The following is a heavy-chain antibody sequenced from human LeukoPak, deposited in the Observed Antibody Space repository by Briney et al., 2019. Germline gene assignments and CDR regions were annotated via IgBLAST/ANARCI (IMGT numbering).Heavy chain of an antibody. D-gene: IGHD1-1*01. CDR2: IYTSGST. CDR1: GDSISSCY. V-gene: IGHV4-4*07. CDR3: ARGSNWNDGRDAFDI. J-gene: IGHJ3*02. Sequence: SETLSLTCTVSGDSISSCYWSWIRQPAGKGLEWIGRIYTSGSTNYNPSLKSRVTMSVDTSKNQFSLKLSSVTAADTAVYYCARGSNWNDGRDAFDIRGQGTMVTVSS.